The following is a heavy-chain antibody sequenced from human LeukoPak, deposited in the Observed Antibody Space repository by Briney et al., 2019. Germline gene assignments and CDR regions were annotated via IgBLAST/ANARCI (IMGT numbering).Heavy chain of an antibody. J-gene: IGHJ3*02. V-gene: IGHV3-74*01. CDR1: GFTFSFYW. CDR3: ARAYVSGRGAFDI. CDR2: INNDGRST. Sequence: GGSLRLSCASSGFTFSFYWMHWVRQAPGKGLVWVSRINNDGRSTSYAGSVKGRFTISRDNAKNSLYLQMNSLRDEDTAVYYCARAYVSGRGAFDIWGQGTMVAVSS. D-gene: IGHD3-10*01.